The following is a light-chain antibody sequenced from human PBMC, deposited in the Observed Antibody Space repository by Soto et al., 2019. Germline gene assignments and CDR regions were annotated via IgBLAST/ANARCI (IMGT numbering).Light chain of an antibody. CDR2: DDI. V-gene: IGLV2-23*01. CDR3: YTYAGGSTYL. J-gene: IGLJ1*01. CDR1: SSDVGSYSL. Sequence: QSALTQPASVSGSPGQSITISCTGTSSDVGSYSLLSWYQHHPGKAPKLIIYDDIKGPSGVSNRFSGSKSGNTASLRISGLQAEDEADYYCYTYAGGSTYLFGTGTKLTVL.